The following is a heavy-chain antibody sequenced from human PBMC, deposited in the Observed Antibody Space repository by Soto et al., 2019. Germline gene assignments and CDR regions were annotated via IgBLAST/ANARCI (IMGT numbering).Heavy chain of an antibody. CDR2: ISYDGSSE. CDR1: GFTFSMYG. CDR3: AKAAPKPPRYYYAMDV. Sequence: QVQLVESGGGVVQPGRSLRLSCAASGFTFSMYGIHWVRQAPGKGLEWVAVISYDGSSEYYADSVKGRFTISRDNFKSTMYLQMTSLRAEDTAVYYCAKAAPKPPRYYYAMDVWGHGTTVTVSS. V-gene: IGHV3-30*18. J-gene: IGHJ6*02.